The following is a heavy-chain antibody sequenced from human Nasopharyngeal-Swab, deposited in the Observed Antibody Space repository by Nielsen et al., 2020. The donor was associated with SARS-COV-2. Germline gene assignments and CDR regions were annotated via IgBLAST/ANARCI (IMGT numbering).Heavy chain of an antibody. CDR2: IYYSGST. J-gene: IGHJ6*02. D-gene: IGHD3-3*01. V-gene: IGHV4-59*01. CDR1: GGSISSYY. Sequence: SETLSLTRTVSGGSISSYYWSWIRQPPGKGLEWIGYIYYSGSTNYNPSLKSRVTISVDTSKNQFSLKLSSVTAADTAVYYCARGGNYDFWSGYYPNSYYYYYGMDVWGQGTTVTVSS. CDR3: ARGGNYDFWSGYYPNSYYYYYGMDV.